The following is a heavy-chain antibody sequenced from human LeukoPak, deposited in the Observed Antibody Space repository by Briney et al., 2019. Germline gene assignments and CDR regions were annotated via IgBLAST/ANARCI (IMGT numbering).Heavy chain of an antibody. J-gene: IGHJ4*02. CDR2: IYTSGST. V-gene: IGHV4-61*02. CDR1: GGSISSGSYY. CDR3: ARWYYYGSGRRQFDY. Sequence: PSQTLSLTCTVSGGSISSGSYYWSWIRQPAGKGLEWIGRIYTSGSTNYNPSLKSRVAISIDTSKNQFSLKLNSMTAADTAVYYCARWYYYGSGRRQFDYWGQGTLVTVSS. D-gene: IGHD3-10*01.